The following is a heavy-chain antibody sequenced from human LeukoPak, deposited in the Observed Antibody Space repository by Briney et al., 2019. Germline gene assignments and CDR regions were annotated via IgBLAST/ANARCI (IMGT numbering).Heavy chain of an antibody. V-gene: IGHV3-23*01. Sequence: PGGSLRLSCAASGFTFSSYAMSWVRQAPGKGLEWVSAISGSGISTYYADSVKGRFTISRDNSKNTLYLQMNSLRAEDTAVYYCARVYRYCSGGSCYYLDYWGQGTLVTVSS. J-gene: IGHJ4*02. D-gene: IGHD2-15*01. CDR1: GFTFSSYA. CDR2: ISGSGIST. CDR3: ARVYRYCSGGSCYYLDY.